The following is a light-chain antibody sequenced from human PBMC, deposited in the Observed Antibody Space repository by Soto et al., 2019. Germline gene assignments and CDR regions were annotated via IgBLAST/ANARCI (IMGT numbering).Light chain of an antibody. CDR3: QQSRT. CDR1: QSVSSN. V-gene: IGKV3-15*01. Sequence: EVVLTQSPATLSVSPGDRATLSCRASQSVSSNLSWYQQKPGQTPRLLIYGASTRATGIPARFSGSGSGTEFTLTISSLQSEDFAVYYCQQSRTFAQGTKVDIK. CDR2: GAS. J-gene: IGKJ2*01.